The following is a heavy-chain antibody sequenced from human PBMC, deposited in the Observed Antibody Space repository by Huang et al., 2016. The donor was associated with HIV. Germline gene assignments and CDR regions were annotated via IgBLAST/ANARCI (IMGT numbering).Heavy chain of an antibody. CDR3: AKGGGAYCGADCYELDS. V-gene: IGHV3-11*01. D-gene: IGHD2-21*02. Sequence: QAQLVASGGGLVKPGGSLSLSCAASVFTFSDYYMSWIRQVPVKGREWLAYISSSGDAVYYADSVKGRFTISRDNANQSLYIQLSSLRPEDTAMFYCAKGGGAYCGADCYELDSWGQGILVIVSS. CDR1: VFTFSDYY. J-gene: IGHJ4*02. CDR2: ISSSGDAV.